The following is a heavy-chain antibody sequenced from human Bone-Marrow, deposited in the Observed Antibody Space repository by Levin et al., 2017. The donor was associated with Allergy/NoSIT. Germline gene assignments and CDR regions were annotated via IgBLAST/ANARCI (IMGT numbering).Heavy chain of an antibody. CDR1: GFTFSNYW. CDR3: ARLQSGYSYGYAFDI. Sequence: PTGGSLRLSCAASGFTFSNYWMHWVRQSPGKGLVWVSRVSPDVSSTNYADSVKGRFTISRDNAKNTLYLQMNSLRAEDTAVYYCARLQSGYSYGYAFDIWGQGTMVTVSS. D-gene: IGHD5-18*01. J-gene: IGHJ3*02. V-gene: IGHV3-74*01. CDR2: VSPDVSST.